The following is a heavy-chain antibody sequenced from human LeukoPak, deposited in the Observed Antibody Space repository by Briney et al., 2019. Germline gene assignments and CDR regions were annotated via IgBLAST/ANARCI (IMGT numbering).Heavy chain of an antibody. CDR2: INHSGST. Sequence: SETLSLTCTVSDGSISSYYWSWIRQPPGKGLEWIGEINHSGSTNYNPSLKSRVTISVDTSKNQFSLKLSSVTAADTAVYYCARDYGDSDSLDYWGQGTLVTVSS. CDR1: DGSISSYY. V-gene: IGHV4-34*01. CDR3: ARDYGDSDSLDY. J-gene: IGHJ4*02. D-gene: IGHD4-17*01.